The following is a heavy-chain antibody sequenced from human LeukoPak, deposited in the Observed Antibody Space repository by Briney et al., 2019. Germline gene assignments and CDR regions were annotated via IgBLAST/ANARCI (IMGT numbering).Heavy chain of an antibody. J-gene: IGHJ6*03. Sequence: GGSLRLSCAASGFTFSSYSMNWVRQAPGRGLEWVSYISSSSSTIYYADSVKGRFTISRDNAKNSLYLQMNSLRAEDTAVYYCAREIFGVVIIPHYYYYMDVWGKGTTVTVSS. CDR3: AREIFGVVIIPHYYYYMDV. V-gene: IGHV3-48*01. D-gene: IGHD3-3*01. CDR2: ISSSSSTI. CDR1: GFTFSSYS.